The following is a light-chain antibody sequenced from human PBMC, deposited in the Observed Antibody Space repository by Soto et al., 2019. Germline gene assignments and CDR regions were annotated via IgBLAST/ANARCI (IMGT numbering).Light chain of an antibody. V-gene: IGLV2-18*02. CDR3: NSFTTSNTYV. J-gene: IGLJ1*01. CDR2: EVN. Sequence: QSVLAQPASVSGSPGQSITISCIGTSSDIGTYNRVSWYQQPPGTAPKLIIYEVNNRPSGVPDRFSGSKSGNMASLIISGLQAEDEADYYCNSFTTSNTYVFGTGTKVNVL. CDR1: SSDIGTYNR.